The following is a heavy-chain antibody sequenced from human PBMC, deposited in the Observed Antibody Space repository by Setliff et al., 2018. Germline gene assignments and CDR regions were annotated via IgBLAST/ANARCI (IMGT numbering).Heavy chain of an antibody. J-gene: IGHJ4*02. Sequence: SETLSLTCSVSGDSISSYFWTWIRQPAGKGLEGIGRFYISGTTTYNPSLKSRVTMSADTSKNQFSLKLSSVTAADTAVYYCARGSFPYDNSGFDYWGQGTLVTVSS. CDR3: ARGSFPYDNSGFDY. D-gene: IGHD3-22*01. V-gene: IGHV4-4*07. CDR1: GDSISSYF. CDR2: FYISGTT.